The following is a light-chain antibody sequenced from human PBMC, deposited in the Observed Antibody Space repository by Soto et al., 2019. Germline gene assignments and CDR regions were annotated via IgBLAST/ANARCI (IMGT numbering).Light chain of an antibody. CDR2: LDRSGSY. Sequence: QSVLTQSSSASASLGSSVKLTCILSSGHSTYIIAWHQQQPGKAPRFLMTLDRSGSYNRGSGVPDRFSGFSSGADRYLTISHLQFEDEGDYYCETWYSNTHKVFGGGTKLTVL. CDR3: ETWYSNTHKV. J-gene: IGLJ3*02. CDR1: SGHSTYI. V-gene: IGLV4-60*02.